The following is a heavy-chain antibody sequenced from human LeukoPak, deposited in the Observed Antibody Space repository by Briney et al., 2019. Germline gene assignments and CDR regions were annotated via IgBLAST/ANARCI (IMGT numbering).Heavy chain of an antibody. J-gene: IGHJ4*02. Sequence: GGSLRLSCAASGLTFSSFAMTWVRQAPGKGLEWVSGFDGNGPNTYYADSVKGRWTISRDNSRNTLYLEMNRLRPEDTAIYYCAKPRTTGLGWAQFDYWGQGSLVTVSS. CDR1: GLTFSSFA. CDR2: FDGNGPNT. V-gene: IGHV3-23*01. D-gene: IGHD2-8*02. CDR3: AKPRTTGLGWAQFDY.